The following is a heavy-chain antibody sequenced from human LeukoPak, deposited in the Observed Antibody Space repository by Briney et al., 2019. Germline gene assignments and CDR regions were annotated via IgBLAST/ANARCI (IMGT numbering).Heavy chain of an antibody. CDR2: IDTSGST. CDR3: ARETSVLRFLEWLSFDY. Sequence: SETLSLTCTVSGGSISSGSYYWSWIRQPAGKALEWIGRIDTSGSTSYNPSLKSRVTISVDTSKNQFSLKLSSVTAADTAVYYCARETSVLRFLEWLSFDYRGQGTLVTVSS. V-gene: IGHV4-61*02. D-gene: IGHD3-3*01. J-gene: IGHJ4*02. CDR1: GGSISSGSYY.